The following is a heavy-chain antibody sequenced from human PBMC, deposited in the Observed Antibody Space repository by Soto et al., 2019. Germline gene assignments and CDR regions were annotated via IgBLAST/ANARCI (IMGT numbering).Heavy chain of an antibody. V-gene: IGHV3-23*01. CDR3: VKFFVETGGSSGWPWSFGS. Sequence: EVQLLESGGGLVQPGGSLRLSCAASGFTFSKYAMSWVRQAPGKGLEWVSAISGSGTTTYSADSVRGRFTISRDNSNNRLYLQMNSPSPEDTALYYCVKFFVETGGSSGWPWSFGSWGQGTLVTVSS. J-gene: IGHJ4*02. D-gene: IGHD6-25*01. CDR1: GFTFSKYA. CDR2: ISGSGTTT.